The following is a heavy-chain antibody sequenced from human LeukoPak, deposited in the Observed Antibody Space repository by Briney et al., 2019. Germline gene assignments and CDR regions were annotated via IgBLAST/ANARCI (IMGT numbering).Heavy chain of an antibody. J-gene: IGHJ5*02. V-gene: IGHV1-69*01. CDR1: GGTFSSYP. D-gene: IGHD5-18*01. Sequence: SVKVSCKASGGTFSSYPISWVRQVPGQGLEWMGGIIPIFGTANYAQKFQDRVTITADESTTTAYMEVGRLRSEDAAVYFCARGGDTDSDWFDPWGQGTLITVSS. CDR3: ARGGDTDSDWFDP. CDR2: IIPIFGTA.